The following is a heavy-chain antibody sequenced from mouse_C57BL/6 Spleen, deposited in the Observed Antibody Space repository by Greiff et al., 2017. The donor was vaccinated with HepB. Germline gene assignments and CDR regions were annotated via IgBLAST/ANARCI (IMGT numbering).Heavy chain of an antibody. CDR2: INPNNGGT. CDR3: ARTTTVDY. V-gene: IGHV1-26*01. D-gene: IGHD1-1*01. Sequence: VQLQQSGAELVKPGASVKISCKASGYTFTDYYMNWVKQSHGKSLEWIGDINPNNGGTSYNQKFKGKATLTVDKSSSTAYMELRSLTSEDSAVYYCARTTTVDYWGQGTTLTVSS. CDR1: GYTFTDYY. J-gene: IGHJ2*01.